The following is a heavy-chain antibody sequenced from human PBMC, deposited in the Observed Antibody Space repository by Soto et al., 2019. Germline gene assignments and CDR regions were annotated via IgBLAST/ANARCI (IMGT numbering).Heavy chain of an antibody. CDR3: ARVDYYYGSGSENAAFDI. Sequence: PGGSLRLSCAASGFTFSTYAMAWVRQAPGKGLEWVSYISSSSSYTNYADSVKGRFTISRDNAKNSLYLQMNSLRAEDTAVYYCARVDYYYGSGSENAAFDIWGQGTMVTVSS. CDR1: GFTFSTYA. D-gene: IGHD3-10*01. V-gene: IGHV3-11*05. CDR2: ISSSSSYT. J-gene: IGHJ3*02.